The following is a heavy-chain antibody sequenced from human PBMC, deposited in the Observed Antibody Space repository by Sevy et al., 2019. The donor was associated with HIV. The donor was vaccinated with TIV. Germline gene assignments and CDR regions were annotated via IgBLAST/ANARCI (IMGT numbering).Heavy chain of an antibody. CDR1: GYTFTNYA. V-gene: IGHV7-4-1*02. CDR3: ARGYIGYDSGDAFDI. Sequence: ASVKVSYKASGYTFTNYAMNWVRQAPGQGLEWMGWINTNTGNPTYAQGFTGRFVFSLDTSVSTAYLQISSLKAEDTAVYYCARGYIGYDSGDAFDIWGQGTMVTVSS. J-gene: IGHJ3*02. CDR2: INTNTGNP. D-gene: IGHD5-12*01.